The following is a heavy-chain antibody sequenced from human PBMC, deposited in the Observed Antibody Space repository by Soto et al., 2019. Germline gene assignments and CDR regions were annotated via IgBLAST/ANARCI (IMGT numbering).Heavy chain of an antibody. J-gene: IGHJ6*03. CDR1: GGTFSSYT. CDR3: AREEDYDFWSGYYYYYYMDV. Sequence: GASVKVSCKASGGTFSSYTISWVRRAPGQGLEWMGRIIPILGIANYAQKFQGRVTITADKSTSTAYMELSSLRSEDTAVYYCAREEDYDFWSGYYYYYYMDVWGEGTTVTVSS. CDR2: IIPILGIA. V-gene: IGHV1-69*04. D-gene: IGHD3-3*01.